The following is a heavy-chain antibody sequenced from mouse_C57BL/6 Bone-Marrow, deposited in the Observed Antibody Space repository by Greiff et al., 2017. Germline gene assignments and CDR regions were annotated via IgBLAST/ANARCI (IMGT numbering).Heavy chain of an antibody. Sequence: QVQLQQSGAELVKPGASVKLSCKASGYTFTEYTIHWVKQRSGQGLEWIGWFYPGSGSIKYNEKFKDKATLTADKSSSTVYMELSRLTSEDSAVYCCARHEVYYGNYPYAMDYWGQGTSVTASS. J-gene: IGHJ4*01. D-gene: IGHD2-1*01. CDR1: GYTFTEYT. CDR2: FYPGSGSI. V-gene: IGHV1-62-2*01. CDR3: ARHEVYYGNYPYAMDY.